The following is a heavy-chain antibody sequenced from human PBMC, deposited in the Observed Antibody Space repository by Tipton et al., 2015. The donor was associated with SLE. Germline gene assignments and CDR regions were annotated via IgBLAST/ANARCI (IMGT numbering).Heavy chain of an antibody. CDR1: GDSIISGDW. V-gene: IGHV4-4*02. Sequence: GLVKPSGTLSLTCVVSGDSIISGDWWSWIRQSPGKGLEWIGEIYHGGSTHYNPSLKSRVSMSVDKSKNLFSLKLTSVTAADTAVYYCARFHIFGDSNWFDPWGQGMLVTVSS. J-gene: IGHJ5*02. D-gene: IGHD3-3*02. CDR2: IYHGGST. CDR3: ARFHIFGDSNWFDP.